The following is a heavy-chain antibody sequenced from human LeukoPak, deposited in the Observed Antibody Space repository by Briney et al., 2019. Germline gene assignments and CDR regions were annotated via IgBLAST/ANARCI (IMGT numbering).Heavy chain of an antibody. D-gene: IGHD6-19*01. CDR3: ARSSKTQWLSPGDGFDI. V-gene: IGHV4-34*01. Sequence: SETLSLTCAVYGGPFSGYYWSWIRQPPGKGLEWIGEINHSGSTNYNPSLRSRVTISVDTSKNQFSLEFTSMTAADTAVYYCARSSKTQWLSPGDGFDIWGRGTLVTVSS. CDR1: GGPFSGYY. CDR2: INHSGST. J-gene: IGHJ3*02.